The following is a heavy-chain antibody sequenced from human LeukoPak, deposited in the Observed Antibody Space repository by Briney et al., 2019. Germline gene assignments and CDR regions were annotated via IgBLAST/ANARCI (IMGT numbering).Heavy chain of an antibody. Sequence: SQTLSLTCTVSGGSISSGGYYWSWIRQPPGKGLEWIGYIYHSGSTYYNPSLKSRVTISVDRSKNQFSLKLNSVTAADTAVYYCARQEITMVTNIDYWGQGTLVTVSS. CDR1: GGSISSGGYY. J-gene: IGHJ4*02. V-gene: IGHV4-30-2*01. D-gene: IGHD3-10*01. CDR2: IYHSGST. CDR3: ARQEITMVTNIDY.